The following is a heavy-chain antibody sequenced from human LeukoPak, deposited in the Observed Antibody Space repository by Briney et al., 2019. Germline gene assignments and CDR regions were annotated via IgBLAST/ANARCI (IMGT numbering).Heavy chain of an antibody. CDR2: ISASGGNT. J-gene: IGHJ4*02. D-gene: IGHD6-25*01. CDR1: GFTFSNYG. Sequence: PGGSLRLSCAASGFTFSNYGMSWVRQAPGKGLEWVTAISASGGNTYYADSVKGRFTISRDNAKDTLYLQMNSLRAEDTSLYYCAKERASRLPFDYWGQGTLVTVSS. CDR3: AKERASRLPFDY. V-gene: IGHV3-23*01.